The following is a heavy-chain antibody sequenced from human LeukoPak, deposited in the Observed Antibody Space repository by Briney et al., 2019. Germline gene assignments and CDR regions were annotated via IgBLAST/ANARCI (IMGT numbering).Heavy chain of an antibody. CDR3: AKVLSGSGYYYHWWVFDY. CDR2: ISSSGSTI. CDR1: GFTFSDYY. D-gene: IGHD3-22*01. V-gene: IGHV3-11*01. J-gene: IGHJ4*02. Sequence: GGSLRLSCAASGFTFSDYYMSWVRQAPGKGLEWVSYISSSGSTIYYADSVKGRFTISRDNAKNSLYLQMNSLRAEDTAVYYCAKVLSGSGYYYHWWVFDYWGQGTLVTVSS.